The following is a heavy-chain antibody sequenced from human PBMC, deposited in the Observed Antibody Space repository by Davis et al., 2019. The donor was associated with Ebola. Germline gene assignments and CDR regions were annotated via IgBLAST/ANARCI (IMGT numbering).Heavy chain of an antibody. CDR3: AKVHPPTTVTTGGFNP. Sequence: GESLKIPCAASGFIFSSHAMSWVRQAPGKGLEWVSSISVRSITYHADSVKGRFTIPRDNSKNTLYLQMNSLRAEDTAVYYCAKVHPPTTVTTGGFNPWGQGTLVTVAS. V-gene: IGHV3-23*01. CDR2: ISVRSIT. CDR1: GFIFSSHA. D-gene: IGHD4-17*01. J-gene: IGHJ5*02.